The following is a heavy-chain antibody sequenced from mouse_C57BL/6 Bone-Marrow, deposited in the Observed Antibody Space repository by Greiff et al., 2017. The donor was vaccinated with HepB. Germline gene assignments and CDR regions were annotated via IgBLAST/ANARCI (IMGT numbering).Heavy chain of an antibody. Sequence: QVQLQQPGAELVKPGASVKMSCKASGYTFTSYWITWVKQRPGQGLEWIGDIYPGSGSTNYNEKFKSQATLTVDTSSSTAYMQLSSLTSEDSAVYYWASPYYDYDGGETWFAYWGQGTLVTVSA. D-gene: IGHD2-4*01. CDR3: ASPYYDYDGGETWFAY. J-gene: IGHJ3*01. V-gene: IGHV1-55*01. CDR2: IYPGSGST. CDR1: GYTFTSYW.